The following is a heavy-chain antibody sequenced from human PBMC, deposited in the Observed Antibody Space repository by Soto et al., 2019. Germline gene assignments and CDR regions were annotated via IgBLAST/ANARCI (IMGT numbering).Heavy chain of an antibody. D-gene: IGHD4-17*01. CDR1: GFTFSSSD. CDR2: IDTGTRHA. V-gene: IGHV3-21*01. Sequence: EVQVVESGGGLVKPGGSLRLSCAASGFTFSSSDMNWVRQAPGKGLEWVSSIDTGTRHAYYADSVRGRFTISRDDAKNSLYLQMNSLRVEDTALYYCARRTVTTYHYFDYWGQGTLVTVSS. J-gene: IGHJ4*02. CDR3: ARRTVTTYHYFDY.